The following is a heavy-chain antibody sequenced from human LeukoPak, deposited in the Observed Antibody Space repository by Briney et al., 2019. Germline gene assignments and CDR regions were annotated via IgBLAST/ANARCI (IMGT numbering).Heavy chain of an antibody. CDR2: IYYSGST. V-gene: IGHV4-39*07. CDR3: ANVGHQLPIFDY. D-gene: IGHD2-2*01. Sequence: SETLSLTCTVSGGSISSSSYYWGWIRQPPGKGLEWIGSIYYSGSTYYNPSLKSRVTISVDTSKNQFSLKLSSVTAEDTAVYYCANVGHQLPIFDYWGQGTLVTVSS. CDR1: GGSISSSSYY. J-gene: IGHJ4*02.